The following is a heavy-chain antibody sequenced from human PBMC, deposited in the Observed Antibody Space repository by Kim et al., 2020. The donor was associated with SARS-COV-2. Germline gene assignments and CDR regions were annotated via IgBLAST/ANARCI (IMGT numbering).Heavy chain of an antibody. CDR3: ARDQPYYDFWSGPPGYGMEV. V-gene: IGHV1-46*01. D-gene: IGHD3-3*01. Sequence: ASVKVSCKASGYTFTSYYMHWVRQAPGQGLEWMGLINPSGGSTSNAQKFQGRVTMTRDTSTSTVYMELSSLRSEDTAVYYCARDQPYYDFWSGPPGYGMEVGGQGTTVTVSS. CDR2: INPSGGST. CDR1: GYTFTSYY. J-gene: IGHJ6*02.